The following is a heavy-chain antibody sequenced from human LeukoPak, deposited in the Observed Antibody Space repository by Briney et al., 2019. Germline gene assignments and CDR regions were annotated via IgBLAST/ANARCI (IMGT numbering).Heavy chain of an antibody. CDR2: INPSGGST. CDR3: ARDLSRYYYDSSGYLFDY. Sequence: ASVKVSCKASGYTFTSYYMHWVRQAPGQGLEWMGIINPSGGSTSYAQKFQGRVTMTRDTSTSTVYMELSSLRSEDTAVYYCARDLSRYYYDSSGYLFDYWSQGTLVTVSS. CDR1: GYTFTSYY. V-gene: IGHV1-46*01. J-gene: IGHJ4*02. D-gene: IGHD3-22*01.